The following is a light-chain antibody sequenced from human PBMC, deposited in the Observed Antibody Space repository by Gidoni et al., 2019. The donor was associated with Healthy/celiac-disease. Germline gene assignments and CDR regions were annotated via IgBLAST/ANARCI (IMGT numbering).Light chain of an antibody. CDR1: QGISNY. CDR2: AAS. CDR3: QKYNSAPWT. V-gene: IGKV1-27*01. Sequence: IQLTQSPSSLSASVGDRVTITCRASQGISNYLAWYQQKPGKVPKLLIYAASTLQSGVPSRFSGSGSGTDFTRTISSLQPEDVATYYCQKYNSAPWTFGQGTKVEIK. J-gene: IGKJ1*01.